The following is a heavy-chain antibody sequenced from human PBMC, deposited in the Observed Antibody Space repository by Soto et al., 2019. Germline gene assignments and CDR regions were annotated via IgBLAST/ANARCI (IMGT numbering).Heavy chain of an antibody. V-gene: IGHV1-8*01. CDR3: ARGLGYYDFWSGSYYYYYYGMDV. J-gene: IGHJ6*02. CDR1: GYTFTSYD. Sequence: ASVKVSCKASGYTFTSYDISWVRQATGQGLEWMGWMNPNSGNTGYAQKFQGRVTMTRNTSISTAYMELSSLRSEDTAVYYCARGLGYYDFWSGSYYYYYYGMDVWGQGTTVTVSS. D-gene: IGHD3-3*01. CDR2: MNPNSGNT.